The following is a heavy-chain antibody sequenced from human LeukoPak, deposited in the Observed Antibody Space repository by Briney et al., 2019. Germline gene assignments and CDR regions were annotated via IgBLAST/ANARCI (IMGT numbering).Heavy chain of an antibody. Sequence: GGSLRLSCAGSGFIFSTYAMHWVRQAPGKGLEWVAVISYDGSNKFYADSVKGRFTISRDDSKNTLSLQRNSLRTEDTAVYYCARDIYCGSDCSSYWGQGTLVTVSS. CDR1: GFIFSTYA. V-gene: IGHV3-30-3*01. D-gene: IGHD2-21*02. CDR3: ARDIYCGSDCSSY. CDR2: ISYDGSNK. J-gene: IGHJ4*02.